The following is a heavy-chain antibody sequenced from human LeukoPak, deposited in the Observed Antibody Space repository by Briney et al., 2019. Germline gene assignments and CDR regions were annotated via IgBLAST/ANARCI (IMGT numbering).Heavy chain of an antibody. Sequence: ALVKVSCKASGYTFTSYGISWVRQAPGQGLEWMGWISAYNGNTNYAQKLQGRVTMTTDTSTSTAYMELRSLRSDDTAVYYCARDRRGYSYVEGDYWGQGTLVTVSS. J-gene: IGHJ4*02. CDR2: ISAYNGNT. CDR1: GYTFTSYG. CDR3: ARDRRGYSYVEGDY. D-gene: IGHD5-18*01. V-gene: IGHV1-18*01.